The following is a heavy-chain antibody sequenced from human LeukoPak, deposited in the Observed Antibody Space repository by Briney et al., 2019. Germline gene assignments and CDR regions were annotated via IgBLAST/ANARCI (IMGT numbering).Heavy chain of an antibody. V-gene: IGHV3-23*01. CDR1: RFTFGSYA. J-gene: IGHJ4*02. CDR3: VRGGRGCFDY. CDR2: ISGSGGST. Sequence: PGGSLRLSCAASRFTFGSYAMSWVRQAPGKGLEWVSTISGSGGSTYYADSVKGRFTISTDNSKNTLYLQMNSLRAEDTAVYYCVRGGRGCFDYWGQGSLVTVSS. D-gene: IGHD6-19*01.